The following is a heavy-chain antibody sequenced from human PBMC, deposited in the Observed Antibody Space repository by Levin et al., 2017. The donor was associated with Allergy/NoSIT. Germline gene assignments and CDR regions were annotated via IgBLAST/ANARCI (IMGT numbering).Heavy chain of an antibody. V-gene: IGHV3-74*03. Sequence: GGSLRLSCVASGFTFSSFWMHWVRQAPGKGLVWLSHIKGDGSTTTYADSVKGRFTISRDNAQNTLYLQMNSLSAEDTAVYYCVRDLYGRDDHWGQGTLVTVSS. CDR2: IKGDGSTT. CDR1: GFTFSSFW. J-gene: IGHJ4*02. D-gene: IGHD2-2*02. CDR3: VRDLYGRDDH.